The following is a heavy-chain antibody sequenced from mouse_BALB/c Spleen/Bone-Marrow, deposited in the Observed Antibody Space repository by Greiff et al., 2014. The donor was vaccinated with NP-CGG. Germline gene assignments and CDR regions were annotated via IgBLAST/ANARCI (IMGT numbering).Heavy chain of an antibody. CDR2: INVNGDTT. J-gene: IGHJ3*01. Sequence: EVQLQQSGGGLVQPGGSLKLSCAVSGFTFSSYGMSWVRRTPDKRLVMIATINVNGDTTYHPDSVKGRFTISRDNVKNTLYLQMSSLKSEATAMYYCARGYDYSSWFAYWGQGTLVTVSA. D-gene: IGHD2-4*01. CDR1: GFTFSSYG. CDR3: ARGYDYSSWFAY. V-gene: IGHV5-6-3*01.